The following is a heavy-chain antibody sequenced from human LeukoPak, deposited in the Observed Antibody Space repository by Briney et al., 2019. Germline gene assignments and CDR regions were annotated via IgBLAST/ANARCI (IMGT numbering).Heavy chain of an antibody. Sequence: SETLSLTCAVYGGSLSNYYWSWIRQSPGKGLEWIGEINHSGSTNYNASLKSRVTISLDTSKNQFSLKVTSVTAEDTALYYCAKDIRYSSGLDAFDIWSQGTMVTVSS. V-gene: IGHV4-34*07. CDR2: INHSGST. CDR3: AKDIRYSSGLDAFDI. J-gene: IGHJ3*02. D-gene: IGHD6-19*01. CDR1: GGSLSNYY.